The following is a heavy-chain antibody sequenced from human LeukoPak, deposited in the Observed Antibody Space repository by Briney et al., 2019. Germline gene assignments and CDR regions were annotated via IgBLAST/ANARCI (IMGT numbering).Heavy chain of an antibody. V-gene: IGHV1-24*01. CDR3: ATALGYSSGWTFDY. D-gene: IGHD6-19*01. CDR2: FDPEDGET. CDR1: GYTLTELS. Sequence: APVKVSCKVSGYTLTELSMHWVRQAPGKGLEWMGGFDPEDGETIYAQKFQGRVTMTEDTSTDTAYMELSSLRSEDTAVYYCATALGYSSGWTFDYWGQGTLVTVSS. J-gene: IGHJ4*02.